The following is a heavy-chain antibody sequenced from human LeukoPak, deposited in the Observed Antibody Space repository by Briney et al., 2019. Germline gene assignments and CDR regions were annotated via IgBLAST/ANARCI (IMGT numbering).Heavy chain of an antibody. Sequence: PSETLSLTCAVYGGSFSGYYWSWIRQPPGKGLEWIGEINHSGSTNYNPSLKSRVTISVDTPKNQFSLKLSSVTAADTAVYYCARVPAWSGYANFDYWGQGTLVTVSS. CDR3: ARVPAWSGYANFDY. CDR2: INHSGST. D-gene: IGHD3-3*01. CDR1: GGSFSGYY. V-gene: IGHV4-34*01. J-gene: IGHJ4*02.